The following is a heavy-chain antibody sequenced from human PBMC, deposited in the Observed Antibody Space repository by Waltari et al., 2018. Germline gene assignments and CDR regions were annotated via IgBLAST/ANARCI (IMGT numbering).Heavy chain of an antibody. CDR2: FDPADGET. V-gene: IGHV1-24*01. CDR1: GYTLTELS. J-gene: IGHJ3*02. CDR3: ATNPEPRGAFDI. D-gene: IGHD3-10*01. Sequence: QVQLVQSGAEVKKPGASVKVSCKVSGYTLTELSMHWVRQAPGKGLEWMGGFDPADGETINAQKFQGSVTMTEDTSTDTAYIELSSLRSEDTAVYYCATNPEPRGAFDIWGQGTMVTVSS.